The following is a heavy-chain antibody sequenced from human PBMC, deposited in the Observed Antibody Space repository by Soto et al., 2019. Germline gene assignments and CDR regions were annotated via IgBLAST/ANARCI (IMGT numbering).Heavy chain of an antibody. CDR2: IVVGSGNT. CDR1: GGTFSSYA. CDR3: AAVGPRDYYYGMDV. J-gene: IGHJ6*02. V-gene: IGHV1-58*02. Sequence: SVKVSCKASGGTFSSYAIRWVRQAPGQRLEWIGWIVVGSGNTNYAQKFQERVTITRDMSTSTAYMELSSLRSEDTAVYYCAAVGPRDYYYGMDVWGQGTTVTVS. D-gene: IGHD1-26*01.